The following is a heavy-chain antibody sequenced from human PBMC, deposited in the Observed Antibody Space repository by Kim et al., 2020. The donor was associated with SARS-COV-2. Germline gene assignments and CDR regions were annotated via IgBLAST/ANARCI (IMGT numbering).Heavy chain of an antibody. V-gene: IGHV4-59*01. CDR3: ARVSSGWYYFDY. CDR1: GGSISSYY. D-gene: IGHD6-19*01. Sequence: SETLSLTCTVSGGSISSYYWSWIRQPPGKGLEWIGYIYYSGSTIYNPSLKSRVTISVDTSKNQFSLKLSSVTAADTAVYYCARVSSGWYYFDYWGQGTLVTVSS. CDR2: IYYSGST. J-gene: IGHJ4*02.